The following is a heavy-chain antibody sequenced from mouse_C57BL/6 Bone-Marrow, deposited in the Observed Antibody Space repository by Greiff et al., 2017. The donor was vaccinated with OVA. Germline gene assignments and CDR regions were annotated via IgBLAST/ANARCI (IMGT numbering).Heavy chain of an antibody. CDR3: ASIYYGWFAY. Sequence: QVQLQQPGAELVKPGASVQLSCKASGYTFPSYWLHWVKQRPGPGLEWIGMIHPNSGSTNYNEKFKSKATLTVDKSASTAYMQLSSLTSEDSAVYYCASIYYGWFAYWGQGTLVTVSA. V-gene: IGHV1-64*01. CDR2: IHPNSGST. CDR1: GYTFPSYW. D-gene: IGHD2-1*01. J-gene: IGHJ3*01.